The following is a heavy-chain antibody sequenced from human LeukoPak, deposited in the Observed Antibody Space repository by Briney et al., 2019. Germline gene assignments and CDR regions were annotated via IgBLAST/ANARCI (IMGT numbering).Heavy chain of an antibody. CDR3: ARDPRGPTGYDHSGRGSFDY. CDR1: GFTFSNYA. J-gene: IGHJ4*02. CDR2: IFYDGSIQ. V-gene: IGHV3-30*04. Sequence: PGRSLRLSCAASGFTFSNYAMHWVRQAPGKGLEWVAVIFYDGSIQYYADSVRGRFTISRDNSKNTLYLQMNSLRGEDTAVYYCARDPRGPTGYDHSGRGSFDYWGQGTLVTVSS. D-gene: IGHD3-22*01.